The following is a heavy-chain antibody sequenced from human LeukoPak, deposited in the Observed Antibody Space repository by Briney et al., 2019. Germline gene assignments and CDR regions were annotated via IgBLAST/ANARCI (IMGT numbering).Heavy chain of an antibody. J-gene: IGHJ4*02. CDR2: IWYDGSNK. V-gene: IGHV3-33*06. Sequence: GGSLRLSCAASGFTFSSYGMHWVRQAPGKGLEWVAVIWYDGSNKYYADSVKGRFTIPRDNSKNTLYLQMNSLRAEDTAVYYCAKSSRRYCSGGSCYFDYWGQGTLVTVSS. CDR3: AKSSRRYCSGGSCYFDY. CDR1: GFTFSSYG. D-gene: IGHD2-15*01.